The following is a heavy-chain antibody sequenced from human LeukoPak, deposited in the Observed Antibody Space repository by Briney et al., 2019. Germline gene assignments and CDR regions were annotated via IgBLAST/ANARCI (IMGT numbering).Heavy chain of an antibody. CDR2: ISWNSGSI. J-gene: IGHJ4*02. V-gene: IGHV3-9*01. CDR1: GFTFDDYA. Sequence: GRSLRLSCAASGFTFDDYAMPWVRQAPGKGLEWVSGISWNSGSIGYADSVKGRFTISRDNAKNSLYLQMNSLRAEDTALYYCAKDISYGSGSYGFDYWGQGTLVTVSS. CDR3: AKDISYGSGSYGFDY. D-gene: IGHD3-10*01.